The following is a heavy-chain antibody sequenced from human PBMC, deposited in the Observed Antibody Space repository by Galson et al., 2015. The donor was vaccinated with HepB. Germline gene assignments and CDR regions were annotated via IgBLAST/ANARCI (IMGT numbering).Heavy chain of an antibody. D-gene: IGHD6-13*01. J-gene: IGHJ4*02. CDR1: GGSISRSGSY. Sequence: ETLPLTCTVSGGSISRSGSYWGWIRQPPGEGLEWIGTISNSGTTYRNPSLRSRLIMSLDTSKNHFSLELSSVRAADTALYYCARRCDLCSSSWDFDYWGQGALVTVSS. CDR2: ISNSGTT. CDR3: ARRCDLCSSSWDFDY. V-gene: IGHV4-39*01.